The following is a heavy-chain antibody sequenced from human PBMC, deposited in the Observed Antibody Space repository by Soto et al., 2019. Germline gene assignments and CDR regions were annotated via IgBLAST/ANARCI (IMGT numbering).Heavy chain of an antibody. J-gene: IGHJ4*02. Sequence: PGGSLRLSCAASGFNFNDNYMSWIRQAPGKGLEWLSYISGSTSDTNYADSVKGRFTISRDNSKNTLFLQMNSLRAEDTAVYYCAKAPPTCRSGKYAIDYRGQGALVTVSS. CDR1: GFNFNDNY. D-gene: IGHD1-26*01. V-gene: IGHV3-11*03. CDR2: ISGSTSDT. CDR3: AKAPPTCRSGKYAIDY.